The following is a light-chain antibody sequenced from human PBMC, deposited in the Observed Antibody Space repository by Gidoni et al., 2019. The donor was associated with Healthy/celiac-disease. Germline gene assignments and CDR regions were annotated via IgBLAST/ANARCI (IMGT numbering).Light chain of an antibody. CDR3: QQYGSSPPIT. V-gene: IGKV3-20*01. Sequence: DIVLTPSPRTLSLSPEERATLSCRASQSVSSSYLAWYQQKPGQAPRLLIYGASSRATGIPDRFSGSGSGRDCTLTSSRVEPEDFAVYYCQQYGSSPPITFGQGTRLEIK. CDR2: GAS. J-gene: IGKJ5*01. CDR1: QSVSSSY.